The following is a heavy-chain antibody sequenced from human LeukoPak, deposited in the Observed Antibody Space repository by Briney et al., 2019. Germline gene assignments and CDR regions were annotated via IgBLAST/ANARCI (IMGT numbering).Heavy chain of an antibody. Sequence: VASVKVSCKASGYTFTSYDINWVRQATGQGLEWMGWMNPNSGNTGYAQKFQGRVTMTRNTSISTAYMELSSLRSEDTAVYYCARGGPDYDFWSGYYVPFDPWGQGTLVTVSS. CDR2: MNPNSGNT. J-gene: IGHJ5*02. CDR1: GYTFTSYD. V-gene: IGHV1-8*01. D-gene: IGHD3-3*01. CDR3: ARGGPDYDFWSGYYVPFDP.